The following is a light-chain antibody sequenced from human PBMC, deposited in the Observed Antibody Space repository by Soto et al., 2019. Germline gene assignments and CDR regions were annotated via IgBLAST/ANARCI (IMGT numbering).Light chain of an antibody. Sequence: DIQMTQSPSTLSASVGDTLIITCRASESIDNWLAWYQQKPGKAPKLLLFAASTLVGGVPSRFSGSGSGTEFTLTISSLQSEDFATYYCQQYKSFWTFGQGTKVDI. CDR1: ESIDNW. CDR3: QQYKSFWT. V-gene: IGKV1-5*01. CDR2: AAS. J-gene: IGKJ1*01.